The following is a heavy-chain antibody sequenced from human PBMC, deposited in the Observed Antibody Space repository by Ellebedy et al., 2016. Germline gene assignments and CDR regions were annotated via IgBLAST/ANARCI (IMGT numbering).Heavy chain of an antibody. CDR3: ARGYCSSTSCYYGMDV. Sequence: SETLSLXXTVSGGSISSYYWSWIRQPPGKGLEWIGYIYYSGSTNYNPSLKSRVTISVDTSKNQFSLKLSSVTAADTAVYYCARGYCSSTSCYYGMDVWGQGTTVTVSS. D-gene: IGHD2-2*01. CDR1: GGSISSYY. CDR2: IYYSGST. V-gene: IGHV4-59*01. J-gene: IGHJ6*02.